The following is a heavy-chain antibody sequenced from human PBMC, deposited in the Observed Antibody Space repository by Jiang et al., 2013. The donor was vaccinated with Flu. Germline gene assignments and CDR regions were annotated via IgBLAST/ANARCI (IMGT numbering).Heavy chain of an antibody. V-gene: IGHV4-61*02. D-gene: IGHD1-1*01. CDR1: GGSISSRSYY. J-gene: IGHJ3*02. Sequence: LTCAVSGGSISSRSYYWSWIRQPAGKGLEWIGRVYTSGTTYNPSLQSRVTISPDTSKNQFSLRLNSVTAADTAVYYCAKTGTAAGSAFDIWGQGTMVTVSS. CDR2: VYTSGTT. CDR3: AKTGTAAGSAFDI.